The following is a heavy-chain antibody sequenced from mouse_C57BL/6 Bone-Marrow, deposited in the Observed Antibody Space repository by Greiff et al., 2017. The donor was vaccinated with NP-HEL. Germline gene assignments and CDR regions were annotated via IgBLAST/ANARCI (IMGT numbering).Heavy chain of an antibody. CDR2: IDPSDSYT. CDR3: ARGPYYGSSPYAMDY. J-gene: IGHJ4*01. D-gene: IGHD1-1*01. V-gene: IGHV1-59*01. CDR1: GYTFTSYW. Sequence: VQLQQPGAELVRPGTSVKLSCKASGYTFTSYWMHWVKQRPGQGLEWIGVIDPSDSYTNYNQKFKGKATLTVDTSSSTAYMQLSSLTSEDSAVYYCARGPYYGSSPYAMDYWGQGTSVTVSS.